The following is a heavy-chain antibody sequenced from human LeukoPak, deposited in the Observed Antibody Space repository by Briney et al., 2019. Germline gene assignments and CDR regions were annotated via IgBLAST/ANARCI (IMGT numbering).Heavy chain of an antibody. CDR1: GFTFSSYA. J-gene: IGHJ4*02. V-gene: IGHV3-23*01. CDR2: ISGSGGST. D-gene: IGHD3-3*01. Sequence: GGSLRLSCAASGFTFSSYAVSWVRQAPGKGLEWVSAISGSGGSTYYADSVKGRFTISRDNSKNTLYLQMNSLRAEDTAVYYCAKDLDDFLEWLSPHPFDYWGQGTLVTVSS. CDR3: AKDLDDFLEWLSPHPFDY.